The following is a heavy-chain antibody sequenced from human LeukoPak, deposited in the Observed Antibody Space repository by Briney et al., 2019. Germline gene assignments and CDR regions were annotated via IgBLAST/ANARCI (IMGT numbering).Heavy chain of an antibody. D-gene: IGHD3-22*01. Sequence: GGSLRLSCAASGFTFSRYWMHWVRQAPGKGLEWVSRIKSDGSTNYADSVKGPFTISRDNAKNTVSLQMNSLRAEDTGVYYCARAPAEVGGYYPEYFRHWGQGTLVTVSS. V-gene: IGHV3-74*01. CDR3: ARAPAEVGGYYPEYFRH. J-gene: IGHJ1*01. CDR2: IKSDGST. CDR1: GFTFSRYW.